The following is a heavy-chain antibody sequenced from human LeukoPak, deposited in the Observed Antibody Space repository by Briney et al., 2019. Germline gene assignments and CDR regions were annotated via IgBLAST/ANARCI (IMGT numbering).Heavy chain of an antibody. J-gene: IGHJ4*02. CDR3: TRAYWIGFHFDS. D-gene: IGHD3-3*01. Sequence: SETLSLTCSVSGGSISSGDYFWTWIRQPPGKGLEYIGYIYYSGTTYYNPSLKSRITMSVDMSANQFSLRLTSVSAADTAVYYCTRAYWIGFHFDSWGQGILVSVSS. CDR1: GGSISSGDYF. V-gene: IGHV4-30-4*01. CDR2: IYYSGTT.